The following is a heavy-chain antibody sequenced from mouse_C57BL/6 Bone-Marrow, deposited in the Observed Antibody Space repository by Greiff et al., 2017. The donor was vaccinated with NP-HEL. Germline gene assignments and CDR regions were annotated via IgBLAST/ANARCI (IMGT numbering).Heavy chain of an antibody. Sequence: VKLMESGAELVRPGASVKLSCKASGYTFTDYYINWVKQRPGQGLEWIARIYPGSGNTYYNEKFKGKATLTAEKSSSTAYMQLSSLTSEDSAVYFWARSGGREFAYGGQGTLVTVSA. CDR1: GYTFTDYY. J-gene: IGHJ3*01. CDR3: ARSGGREFAY. D-gene: IGHD3-2*02. CDR2: IYPGSGNT. V-gene: IGHV1-76*01.